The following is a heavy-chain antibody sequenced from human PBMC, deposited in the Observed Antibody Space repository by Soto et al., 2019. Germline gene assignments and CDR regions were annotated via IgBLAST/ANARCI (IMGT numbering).Heavy chain of an antibody. CDR3: ANTGTSGYLYYYYYGMDV. V-gene: IGHV3-23*01. J-gene: IGHJ6*02. CDR1: GFTFSSYA. D-gene: IGHD3-22*01. Sequence: VGSLRLSCAASGFTFSSYAMSWVRQAPGKGLEWVSAISGSGGSTYYADSVKGRFTISRDNSKNTLYLQMNSLRAEDTAVYYCANTGTSGYLYYYYYGMDVWGQRTTVTVSS. CDR2: ISGSGGST.